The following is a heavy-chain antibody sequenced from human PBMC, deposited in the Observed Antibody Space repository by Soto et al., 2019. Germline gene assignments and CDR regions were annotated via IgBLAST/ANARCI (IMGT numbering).Heavy chain of an antibody. D-gene: IGHD7-27*01. CDR2: ISTDNGNT. V-gene: IGHV1-18*04. J-gene: IGHJ6*02. CDR3: ARGLGTNGLDV. CDR1: GYKFTTYG. Sequence: QVQLLQSGAEVKKPGASEKVSCKASGYKFTTYGITWVRQAPGQGLEWLGGISTDNGNTDYAQNLQDRVTMTSETSTSTAYLEVRSLTSDDTAVYFCARGLGTNGLDVWGQGTTVTVSS.